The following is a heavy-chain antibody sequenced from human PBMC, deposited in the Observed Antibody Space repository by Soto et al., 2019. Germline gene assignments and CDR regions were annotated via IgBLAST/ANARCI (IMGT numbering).Heavy chain of an antibody. CDR1: GFSLTTSGVG. Sequence: QITLNESGPTQVKPRQTLTLTCTFSGFSLTTSGVGVGWIRQSPGKAPEWRALIYWDDDKRYSPSLKSRLTITNYTSNNQEVLTMADLDPPDTATSYCAQRVLRTVFGSVTTTAIYFDLWGQGTPVAVSS. CDR2: IYWDDDK. CDR3: AQRVLRTVFGSVTTTAIYFDL. J-gene: IGHJ4*02. D-gene: IGHD3-3*01. V-gene: IGHV2-5*02.